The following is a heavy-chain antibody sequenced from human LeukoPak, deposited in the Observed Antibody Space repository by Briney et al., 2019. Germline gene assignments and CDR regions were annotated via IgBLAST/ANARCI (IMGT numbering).Heavy chain of an antibody. CDR2: ISDSGGST. V-gene: IGHV3-23*01. CDR3: APDLRGSAWSLDD. Sequence: GGSLRLPCAASGFIFSNYAMGWVRQAPGKGLEWVSTISDSGGSTYYADSVKGRFTISRDNSKNTLYLQMDSLRAEEDTAIYYCAPDLRGSAWSLDDWGQGTLVTVSS. J-gene: IGHJ4*02. CDR1: GFIFSNYA. D-gene: IGHD6-13*01.